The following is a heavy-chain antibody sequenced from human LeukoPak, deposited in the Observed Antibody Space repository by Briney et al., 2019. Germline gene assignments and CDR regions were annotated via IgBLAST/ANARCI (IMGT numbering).Heavy chain of an antibody. V-gene: IGHV4-59*01. Sequence: SETLSLTCTVSGCSISSYYWSWVRQPPGKGLEWIGYIYYSGSTNYNPSLKSRVTISVDTSKNQFSLKLSSVTAADTAVYYCARGDYGDYPFDHWGQGTLVTVSS. D-gene: IGHD4-17*01. CDR1: GCSISSYY. J-gene: IGHJ4*02. CDR3: ARGDYGDYPFDH. CDR2: IYYSGST.